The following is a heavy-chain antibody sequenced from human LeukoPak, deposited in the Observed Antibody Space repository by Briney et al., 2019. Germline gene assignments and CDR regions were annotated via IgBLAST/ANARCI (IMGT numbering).Heavy chain of an antibody. CDR1: GGSLSSSSYY. Sequence: SETLSLTCTVSGGSLSSSSYYWSWIRQPPGKGLEWIGYIYYSGSTNYNPSLKSRVTISVDTSKNQFSLKLSSVTAADTAVYYCARDGYDFWSGEAFDIWGQGTMVTVSS. J-gene: IGHJ3*02. D-gene: IGHD3-3*01. V-gene: IGHV4-61*01. CDR3: ARDGYDFWSGEAFDI. CDR2: IYYSGST.